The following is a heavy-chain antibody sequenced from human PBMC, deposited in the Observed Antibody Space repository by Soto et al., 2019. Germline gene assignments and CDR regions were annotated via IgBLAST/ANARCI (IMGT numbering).Heavy chain of an antibody. CDR3: AREVYSSGWYTSYWFDP. CDR1: GYTFTSYG. V-gene: IGHV1-18*01. Sequence: ASVKVSCKASGYTFTSYGISWVRQAPGQGLEWMGWISAYNGNTNYAQKLQGRVTMTTDTSTSTAYMELRSLRSDDTAVYYCAREVYSSGWYTSYWFDPWGQGTLVTVSS. CDR2: ISAYNGNT. D-gene: IGHD6-19*01. J-gene: IGHJ5*02.